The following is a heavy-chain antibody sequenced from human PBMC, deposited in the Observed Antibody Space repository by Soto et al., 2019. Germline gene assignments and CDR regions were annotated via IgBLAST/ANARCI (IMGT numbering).Heavy chain of an antibody. J-gene: IGHJ6*03. CDR3: ARARSGTAWQSSSWQYQDRYYYYYMDV. CDR1: GGSISSGGYY. CDR2: IYYSGST. Sequence: PSETLSLTCTVSGGSISSGGYYWSWIRQHPGKGLEWIGYIYYSGSTYYNPSLKSRVTISVDTSKNQFSLKLSSVTAADTAVYYCARARSGTAWQSSSWQYQDRYYYYYMDVWGKGTTVTVSS. D-gene: IGHD6-13*01. V-gene: IGHV4-31*03.